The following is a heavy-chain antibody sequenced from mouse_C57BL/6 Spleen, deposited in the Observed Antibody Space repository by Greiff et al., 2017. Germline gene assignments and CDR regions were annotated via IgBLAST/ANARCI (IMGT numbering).Heavy chain of an antibody. CDR2: IDPEDGET. D-gene: IGHD1-1*01. J-gene: IGHJ3*01. Sequence: VQLQQSGAELVKPGASVKLSCTASGFNFKDYYMPWVKQRTEQGLEWIGRIDPEDGETKYAPKFQGKATITADTSSNTAYLQLSSLTSEDTAVYYCATDYYGSSYGFAYWGQGTLVTVSA. CDR3: ATDYYGSSYGFAY. V-gene: IGHV14-2*01. CDR1: GFNFKDYY.